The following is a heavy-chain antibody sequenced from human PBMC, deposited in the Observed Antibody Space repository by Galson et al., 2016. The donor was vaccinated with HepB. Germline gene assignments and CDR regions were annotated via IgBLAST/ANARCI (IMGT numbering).Heavy chain of an antibody. D-gene: IGHD2-15*01. CDR3: ARGGFDCGGGSCYEWSFDY. J-gene: IGHJ4*02. CDR1: GGSISTGGHY. Sequence: TLSLTCTVSGGSISTGGHYWTWIRQHPGKGLECIGFIYYSGSTYYNPSLKSRVTISVDKSKNQFSLKLSSVTAADSAVYYCARGGFDCGGGSCYEWSFDYWGQGTLVTVSS. CDR2: IYYSGST. V-gene: IGHV4-31*03.